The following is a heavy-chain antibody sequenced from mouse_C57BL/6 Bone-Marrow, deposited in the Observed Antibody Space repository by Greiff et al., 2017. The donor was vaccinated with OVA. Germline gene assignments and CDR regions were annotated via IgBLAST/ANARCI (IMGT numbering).Heavy chain of an antibody. D-gene: IGHD1-1*01. CDR2: SRNKANDYTT. CDR1: GFTFSDFY. CDR3: ARDPNYYGSSYRYFDV. Sequence: EVMLVESGGGLVQSGRSLRLSCATSGFTFSDFYMEWVRQAPGKGLEWIAASRNKANDYTTEYSASVKGRFIVSRDTSQSILYLQMNALRAEDTAIYYCARDPNYYGSSYRYFDVWGTGTTVTVSS. V-gene: IGHV7-1*01. J-gene: IGHJ1*03.